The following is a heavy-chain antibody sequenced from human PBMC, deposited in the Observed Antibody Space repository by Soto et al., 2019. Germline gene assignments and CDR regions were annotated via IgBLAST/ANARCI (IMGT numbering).Heavy chain of an antibody. V-gene: IGHV4-30-4*01. D-gene: IGHD2-21*02. CDR2: IYYSGST. CDR1: GGSLSSGDYY. Sequence: SETLSLTCTVSGGSLSSGDYYWRWIRQPPGKGLEWIGYIYYSGSTYYNPSLKSRVTISVDTSKNQFSLKLSSVTAADTAVYYCAREKYGGNSRYYYGMDVWGQGTTVTVPS. CDR3: AREKYGGNSRYYYGMDV. J-gene: IGHJ6*02.